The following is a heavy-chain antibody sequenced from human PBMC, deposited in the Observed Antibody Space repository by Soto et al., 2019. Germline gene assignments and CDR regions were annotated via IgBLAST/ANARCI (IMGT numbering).Heavy chain of an antibody. CDR3: ARDTNDFWSGYYSGLEYFQH. CDR1: GGTFSSYA. D-gene: IGHD3-3*01. Sequence: QVQLVQSGAEVKKPGSSVKVSCKASGGTFSSYAISWVRQAPGQGLEWMGGIIPIFGTANYAQKCQGRVTITADESTSTAYMELSSLRSEDTAVYYCARDTNDFWSGYYSGLEYFQHWGQGTLVTVSS. J-gene: IGHJ1*01. V-gene: IGHV1-69*01. CDR2: IIPIFGTA.